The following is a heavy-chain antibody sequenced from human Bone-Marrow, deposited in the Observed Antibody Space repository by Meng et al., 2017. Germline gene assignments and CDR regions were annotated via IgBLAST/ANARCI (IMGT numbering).Heavy chain of an antibody. D-gene: IGHD3-10*02. CDR3: ARAPDMFEVLYYYYYGTDV. V-gene: IGHV3-21*01. J-gene: IGHJ6*02. CDR1: GFTFSSYA. CDR2: IGSNSRST. Sequence: GGSLRLSCAASGFTFSSYAMSWVRQAPGKGLEWVSSIGSNSRSTYYSESVKGRFTISRDNAKNSLCLQMNSLRAEDTAVYYCARAPDMFEVLYYYYYGTDVWGQGTMVTVSS.